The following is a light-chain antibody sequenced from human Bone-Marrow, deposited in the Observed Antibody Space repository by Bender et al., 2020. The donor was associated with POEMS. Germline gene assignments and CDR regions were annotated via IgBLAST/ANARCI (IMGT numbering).Light chain of an antibody. CDR3: SSYTSSSTVV. V-gene: IGLV2-14*02. CDR1: SSDVGSYNL. Sequence: QSALTQPASVSGSPGQSITISCTGTSSDVGSYNLVSWFQQFPGKAPKLMIYDVSDRPSGVSNRFSGSKSGSTASLTISGLQAEDEADYYCSSYTSSSTVVFGGGTKLTVL. J-gene: IGLJ2*01. CDR2: DVS.